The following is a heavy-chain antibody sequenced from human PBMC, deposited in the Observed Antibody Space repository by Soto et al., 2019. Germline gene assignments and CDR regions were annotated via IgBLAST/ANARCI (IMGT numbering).Heavy chain of an antibody. J-gene: IGHJ4*02. Sequence: PGVSLRLSCAASGFTFSSDWMSWVRQAPGKGLEWVANIKQDGSEKYYVDSVKGRFTISRDNAKNSLYLQMNSLRAEDTAVYYCASGEGYCSGGSCQGYFDYWGQGTLVTVSS. CDR1: GFTFSSDW. CDR2: IKQDGSEK. D-gene: IGHD2-15*01. V-gene: IGHV3-7*01. CDR3: ASGEGYCSGGSCQGYFDY.